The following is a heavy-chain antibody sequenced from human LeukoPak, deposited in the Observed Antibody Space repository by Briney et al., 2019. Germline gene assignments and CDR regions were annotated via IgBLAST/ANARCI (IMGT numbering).Heavy chain of an antibody. CDR2: MNPKSGDT. CDR3: ARDMGSGSLHY. J-gene: IGHJ4*02. D-gene: IGHD1-26*01. V-gene: IGHV1-8*01. Sequence: ASVKVSCKASEYTFTSYDINWVRQATGQGLEWMGWMNPKSGDTGYAQKFKGRVTMTRDTSITTAYMELSSLRSEDTAVYYCARDMGSGSLHYWGQGTLVTVSS. CDR1: EYTFTSYD.